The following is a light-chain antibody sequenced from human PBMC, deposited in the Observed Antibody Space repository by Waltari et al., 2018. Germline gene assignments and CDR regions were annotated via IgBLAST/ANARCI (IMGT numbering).Light chain of an antibody. V-gene: IGLV2-14*01. J-gene: IGLJ2*01. CDR2: DVS. Sequence: QSALTQPASVSGSPGQSITISCTGTSSDVGAYNYVSWYQQHPGKAPKLMIYDVSNRPSGVSTRLSGSKSGNTATLTISGLQAEDEADYYCSSYTSSSTLDVVFGGGTKLTVL. CDR3: SSYTSSSTLDVV. CDR1: SSDVGAYNY.